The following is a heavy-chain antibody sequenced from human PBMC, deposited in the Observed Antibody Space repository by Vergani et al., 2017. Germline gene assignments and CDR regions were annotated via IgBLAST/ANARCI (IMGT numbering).Heavy chain of an antibody. CDR2: INHSGST. D-gene: IGHD6-19*01. CDR1: GGSFSGYY. CDR3: ARGLKKRGWYGGSGENWFDP. Sequence: QVQLQQWGAGLLKPSETLSLTCAVYGGSFSGYYWSWIRQPPGKGLEWIGEINHSGSTNYNPSLKSRVTISVDTSKNQFSLKLSSVTAADTAVYYYARGLKKRGWYGGSGENWFDPWGQGTLVTVSS. J-gene: IGHJ5*02. V-gene: IGHV4-34*01.